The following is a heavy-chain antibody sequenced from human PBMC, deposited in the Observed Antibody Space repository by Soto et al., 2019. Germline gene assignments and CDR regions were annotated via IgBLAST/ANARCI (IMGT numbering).Heavy chain of an antibody. D-gene: IGHD2-15*01. CDR3: ARDLYPIYCSGGSCYSERSSGGLYYYYGMDV. V-gene: IGHV1-2*04. Sequence: GASVKVSCKASGYTFTGYYMHWVRQAPGQGLEWMGWINPNSGGTNYAQKFQGWVTMTRDTSISTAYMELSRLRSDDTAVYYCARDLYPIYCSGGSCYSERSSGGLYYYYGMDVWGQGTTVTVSS. CDR2: INPNSGGT. J-gene: IGHJ6*02. CDR1: GYTFTGYY.